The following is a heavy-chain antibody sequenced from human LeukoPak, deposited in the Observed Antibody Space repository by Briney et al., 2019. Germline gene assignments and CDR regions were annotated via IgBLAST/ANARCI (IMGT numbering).Heavy chain of an antibody. CDR2: DSPSHTTR. J-gene: IGHJ3*02. CDR1: CYTLSQYS. CDR3: ARDYILPLETDNGDGFAI. D-gene: IGHD3-3*02. Sequence: ASVKLSCKAFCYTLSQYSIAWVRQAPGKGSGWIGWDSPSHTTRVHAQDFQGRVTMSADTHTNTVSMELRSLRFDDTAVYFCARDYILPLETDNGDGFAIWGQGTVVTVSS. V-gene: IGHV1-18*01.